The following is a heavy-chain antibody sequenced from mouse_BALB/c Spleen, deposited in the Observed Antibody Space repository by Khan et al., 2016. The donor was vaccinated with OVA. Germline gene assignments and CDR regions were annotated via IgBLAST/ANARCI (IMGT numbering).Heavy chain of an antibody. J-gene: IGHJ3*01. CDR3: ARREKYGYDPSWFAY. CDR2: INPSDSET. D-gene: IGHD2-2*01. V-gene: IGHV1-61*01. Sequence: QVQLQQPGAELVRPGASVKLSCKASGYTFTSYWMNWVRQRPGQGLDWIGKINPSDSETHYNQMFKEKATLTVDKSSGTAYMQLSSLTSEDSAVYYGARREKYGYDPSWFAYWGQGTLVTVSA. CDR1: GYTFTSYW.